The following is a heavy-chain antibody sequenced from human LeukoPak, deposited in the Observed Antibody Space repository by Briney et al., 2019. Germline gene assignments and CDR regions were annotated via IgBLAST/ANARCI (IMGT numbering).Heavy chain of an antibody. D-gene: IGHD4-17*01. CDR3: ARQLYGSDY. CDR1: GVSFSTYY. J-gene: IGHJ4*02. Sequence: SESLSLSCAASGVSFSTYYWSWIRQSPEKGLEWIGEVNHSGYTNYNLSLKSRFSISVDTSKNPLTLKLSTVTAADTTVYFCARQLYGSDYWGQGTLVTVSS. V-gene: IGHV4-34*01. CDR2: VNHSGYT.